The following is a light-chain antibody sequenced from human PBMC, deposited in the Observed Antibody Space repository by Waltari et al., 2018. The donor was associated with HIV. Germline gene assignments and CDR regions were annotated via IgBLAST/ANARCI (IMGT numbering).Light chain of an antibody. CDR2: EVN. CDR3: TSYAGSKNVLI. J-gene: IGLJ2*01. CDR1: SSDIGAYND. Sequence: SALTQPPSASGAPGQSGTISCTGTSSDIGAYNDVSWYQQRPGKAHNLMIWEVNKRPSGVPDRFSGSKSDNTASLTVSGLQADDEADYFCTSYAGSKNVLIFAGGTKLTIL. V-gene: IGLV2-8*01.